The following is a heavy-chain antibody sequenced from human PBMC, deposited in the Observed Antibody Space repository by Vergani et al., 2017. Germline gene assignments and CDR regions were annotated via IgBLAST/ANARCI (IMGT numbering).Heavy chain of an antibody. D-gene: IGHD6-13*01. CDR2: INPNRGGT. CDR1: GYTFTGYY. CDR3: ARDPQSSHFDY. Sequence: QVQLVQSGAEVKKPGASVKVSCKASGYTFTGYYMHWVRQAPGQGLEWMGWINPNRGGTNYAQKFQGRVTMTRDTSISTAYMELSRLRSDDTAVYYCARDPQSSHFDYWGQGTLVTVSS. J-gene: IGHJ4*02. V-gene: IGHV1-2*02.